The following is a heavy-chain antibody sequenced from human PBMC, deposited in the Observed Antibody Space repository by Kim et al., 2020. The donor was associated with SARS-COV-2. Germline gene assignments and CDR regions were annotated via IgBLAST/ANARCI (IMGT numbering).Heavy chain of an antibody. V-gene: IGHV3-74*01. CDR1: GFTFSNYW. CDR2: IKSDGGDT. CDR3: ARGTFQKGFEP. Sequence: GGSLRLSCEASGFTFSNYWMNWVRQGPGKGLVWVSRIKSDGGDTHYADSVKGRCTISKDNAENTLHLQLNRLGVKDTAIYYCARGTFQKGFEPWGQGTLVTVSS. J-gene: IGHJ5*02.